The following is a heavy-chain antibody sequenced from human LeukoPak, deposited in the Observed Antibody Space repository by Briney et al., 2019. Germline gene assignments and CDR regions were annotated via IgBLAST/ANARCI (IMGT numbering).Heavy chain of an antibody. Sequence: GGSLRLSCAVSGFTFSTFGMHWVRQAPGKGLEWVANIWYDGINKDYADSVKGRFTISRDNSKNTLYLRMNSLTAEDTAVYYCAKGVHSSGWWGTPPRDYLDYWGQGTLVTVSS. V-gene: IGHV3-33*06. CDR1: GFTFSTFG. J-gene: IGHJ4*02. CDR3: AKGVHSSGWWGTPPRDYLDY. D-gene: IGHD6-19*01. CDR2: IWYDGINK.